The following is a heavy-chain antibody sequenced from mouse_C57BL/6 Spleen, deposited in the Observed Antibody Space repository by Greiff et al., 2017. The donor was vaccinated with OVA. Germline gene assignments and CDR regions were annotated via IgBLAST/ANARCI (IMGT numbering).Heavy chain of an antibody. V-gene: IGHV1-69*01. D-gene: IGHD1-1*01. J-gene: IGHJ2*01. CDR3: ARLTTVVGYFDY. CDR1: GYTFTSYW. Sequence: VQLQQPGAELVMPGASVKLSCKASGYTFTSYWMHWVKQRPGQGLEWIGEIDPSDSYTNYNQKFKGKSTLTVDKSSSTAYMQLSSLTSEDSAVYYCARLTTVVGYFDYWGQGTTLTVSS. CDR2: IDPSDSYT.